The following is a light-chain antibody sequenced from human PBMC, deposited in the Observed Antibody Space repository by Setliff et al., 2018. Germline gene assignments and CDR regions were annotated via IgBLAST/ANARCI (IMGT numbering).Light chain of an antibody. CDR3: QSYDSSLRGWEM. CDR1: SSGFT. J-gene: IGLJ3*02. Sequence: QSVLTQPPSVSGAPGQRVTISCTWASSGFTVHWYQQLPGAAPKLLIYSNNNRPSGVPDRFSGSKSGTSASLAITGLQAEDEADYYCQSYDSSLRGWEMFGGGTKVTVL. CDR2: SNN. V-gene: IGLV1-40*01.